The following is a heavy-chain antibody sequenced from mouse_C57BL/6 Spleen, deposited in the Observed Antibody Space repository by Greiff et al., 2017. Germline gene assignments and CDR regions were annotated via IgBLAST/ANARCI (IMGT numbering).Heavy chain of an antibody. Sequence: VQLKESGAELVRPGASVKLSCTASGFNINDDYMHWVKQRPEQGLEWIGWIDPENGDTEYASKFQGKATITADTSSNTAYLQLSSLASEDTAVYYCTTGARGHFDYWGQGTTLTVSS. CDR3: TTGARGHFDY. CDR1: GFNINDDY. CDR2: IDPENGDT. V-gene: IGHV14-4*01. J-gene: IGHJ2*01.